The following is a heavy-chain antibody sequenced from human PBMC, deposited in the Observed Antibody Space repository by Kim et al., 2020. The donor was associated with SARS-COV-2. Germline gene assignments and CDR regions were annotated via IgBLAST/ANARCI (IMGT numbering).Heavy chain of an antibody. CDR3: AADVGYPLNRYYYYYGMDV. V-gene: IGHV1-58*01. J-gene: IGHJ6*02. D-gene: IGHD2-15*01. Sequence: SVKVSCKASGFTFTSSAVQWVRQARGQRLEWIGWIVVGSGNTNYAQKFQERVTITRDMSTSTAYMELSSLRSEDTAVYYCAADVGYPLNRYYYYYGMDVWGQGTTVTVSS. CDR2: IVVGSGNT. CDR1: GFTFTSSA.